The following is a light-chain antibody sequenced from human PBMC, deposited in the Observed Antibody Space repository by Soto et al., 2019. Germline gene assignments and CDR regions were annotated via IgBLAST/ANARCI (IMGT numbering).Light chain of an antibody. CDR2: EVS. Sequence: QSALTQPPSVSGSPGQSVTISCTGTSSDVGSYNRVSWYQQPPGTAPKLMIYEVSNRPSGVPARFSGSKSGNTASLTISGLQAEDEADYYCNSYTTSSTYVFGTWTKLTVL. V-gene: IGLV2-18*02. J-gene: IGLJ1*01. CDR1: SSDVGSYNR. CDR3: NSYTTSSTYV.